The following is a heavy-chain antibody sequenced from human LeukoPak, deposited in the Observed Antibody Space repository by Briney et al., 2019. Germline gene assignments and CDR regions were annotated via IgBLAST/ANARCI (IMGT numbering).Heavy chain of an antibody. D-gene: IGHD6-19*01. CDR2: ISGSGGST. CDR1: GFTFSSYA. V-gene: IGHV3-23*01. Sequence: GGSLRLSCAASGFTFSSYAMSWVRQAPGKGLEWVSAISGSGGSTYYADSVKGRFTISRDNSKNTLYLQMNSLRAEDTAVYYCARDLSYRSGLGYWGQGTLVTVSS. CDR3: ARDLSYRSGLGY. J-gene: IGHJ4*02.